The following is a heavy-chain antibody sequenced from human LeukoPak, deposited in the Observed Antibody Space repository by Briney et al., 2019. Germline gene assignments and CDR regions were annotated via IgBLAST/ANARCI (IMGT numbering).Heavy chain of an antibody. V-gene: IGHV4-34*01. J-gene: IGHJ4*02. Sequence: PSETLSLTCAVYGGSFSGYYWSWIRQPPGKGLEWIGEINHSGSTNYNPSLKSRVTISVDTSKNQFFLKLSSVTAADTAVYYCARGDYYDSSGYAYWGQGTLVTVSS. CDR1: GGSFSGYY. CDR2: INHSGST. D-gene: IGHD3-22*01. CDR3: ARGDYYDSSGYAY.